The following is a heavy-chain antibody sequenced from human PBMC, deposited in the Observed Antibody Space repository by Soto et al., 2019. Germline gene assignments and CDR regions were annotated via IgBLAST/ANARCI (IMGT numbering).Heavy chain of an antibody. V-gene: IGHV1-69*01. D-gene: IGHD4-17*01. CDR3: ARDEDYGGMSKEQTYYYSGMDV. CDR2: IIPIFGTA. J-gene: IGHJ6*02. Sequence: QVQLVQSGAEVKKPGSSVKVSCKASGGTFSSYPISWVRQAPGQGLEWMGGIIPIFGTANYAQKFQGRVTSTADESTSTAYMERSSLRSEYTAVYYCARDEDYGGMSKEQTYYYSGMDVWGQGTTVTVSS. CDR1: GGTFSSYP.